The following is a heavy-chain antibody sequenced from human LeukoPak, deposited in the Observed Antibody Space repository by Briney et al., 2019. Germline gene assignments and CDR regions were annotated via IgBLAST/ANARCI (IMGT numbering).Heavy chain of an antibody. CDR1: GNSITTYW. CDR3: ARQGSISRGVDP. D-gene: IGHD3-3*01. J-gene: IGHJ5*02. V-gene: IGHV5-51*01. CDR2: IFPGDSDT. Sequence: GESLKISCKASGNSITTYWIGWVRQKPGKGLEWMGLIFPGDSDTKYSPSFQGQVTISADKSISTAYLQWSSLKASDTAMYYCARQGSISRGVDPWGQGTLVTVSS.